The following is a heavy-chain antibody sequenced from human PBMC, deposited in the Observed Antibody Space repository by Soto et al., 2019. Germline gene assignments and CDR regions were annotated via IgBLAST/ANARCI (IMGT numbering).Heavy chain of an antibody. CDR1: GLTFSNYA. V-gene: IGHV3-23*01. D-gene: IGHD4-17*01. J-gene: IGHJ3*02. CDR3: ARDPIGDHIGAFDFDI. CDR2: ISGTGVRI. Sequence: EVQLLESGGGVVQPGGSLRLSCAASGLTFSNYAMTWVRQAQGKGLEWVSSISGTGVRIEYADSVKGRFTISRANSKNTLYLQMKSLRAEDTAIYYCARDPIGDHIGAFDFDIWGQGTMLTVSS.